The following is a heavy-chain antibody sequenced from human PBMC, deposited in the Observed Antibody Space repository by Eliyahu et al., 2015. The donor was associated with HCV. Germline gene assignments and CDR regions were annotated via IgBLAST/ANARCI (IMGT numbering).Heavy chain of an antibody. CDR3: VRDPATAPELFDF. V-gene: IGHV3-74*01. D-gene: IGHD2-2*01. J-gene: IGHJ4*02. CDR1: GFTFRNYW. CDR2: INEDGSNT. Sequence: VQPGGSLRLSCVASGFTFRNYWMHWVRQGPGKGLVWVARINEDGSNTDYADSVKGRFTISRDNAKSTVYLQMNSLRVEDAAIYYCVRDPATAPELFDFWGQGALVTVSS.